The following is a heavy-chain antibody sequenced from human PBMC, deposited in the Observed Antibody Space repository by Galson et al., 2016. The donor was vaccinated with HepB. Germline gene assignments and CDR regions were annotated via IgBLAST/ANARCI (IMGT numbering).Heavy chain of an antibody. CDR1: GFTFSSYG. D-gene: IGHD3-9*01. J-gene: IGHJ3*02. CDR3: AKDQHLRILRYFDWVNDAFDM. CDR2: ISYDGSYK. Sequence: SLRLSCAASGFTFSSYGMHWVRQAPGKGLEWVAVISYDGSYKYYADSVKGRFTISGDNSMDTLYLQMHSLRAEDTALYYFAKDQHLRILRYFDWVNDAFDMWGQGTMVTVSS. V-gene: IGHV3-30*18.